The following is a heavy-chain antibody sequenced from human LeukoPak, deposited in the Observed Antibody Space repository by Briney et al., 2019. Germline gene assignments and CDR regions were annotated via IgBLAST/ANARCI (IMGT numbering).Heavy chain of an antibody. CDR1: GFTFSSYA. CDR3: TTQGSGSYNY. D-gene: IGHD3-10*01. V-gene: IGHV3-15*01. Sequence: GGSLRLSCAASGFTFSSYAMHWVRQAPGKGLEWVGRIKSKTDGGTTDYAAPAKGRLTISRDDSKHTLYLQVNNLKTEDTAVYYCTTQGSGSYNYWGQGTLVTVSS. CDR2: IKSKTDGGTT. J-gene: IGHJ4*02.